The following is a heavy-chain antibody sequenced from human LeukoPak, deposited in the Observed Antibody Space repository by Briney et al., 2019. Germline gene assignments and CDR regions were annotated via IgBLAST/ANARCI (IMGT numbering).Heavy chain of an antibody. Sequence: ASVKVSCKASGYTFTSYGISWVRQAPGQGIEWMGWISAYNGNTNYAQKLQGRVTMTTDTSTSTAYMELRSLRSDDTAVYYCARGYYDSSGYYLVDYWGQGTLVTVSS. CDR3: ARGYYDSSGYYLVDY. V-gene: IGHV1-18*01. CDR1: GYTFTSYG. J-gene: IGHJ4*02. CDR2: ISAYNGNT. D-gene: IGHD3-22*01.